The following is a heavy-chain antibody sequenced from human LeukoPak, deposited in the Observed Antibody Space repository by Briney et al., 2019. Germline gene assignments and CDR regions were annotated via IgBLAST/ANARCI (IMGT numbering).Heavy chain of an antibody. Sequence: GGSLRLSCAASGFTFSNYGMHWVRQAPGKGLEWVAFIRYDGSNKYYADSVKGRFTISRDNSKNTLYLQMNSLRAEDTAVYYCAKPGYSGYDGADYWGQGTLVTVSS. CDR1: GFTFSNYG. CDR3: AKPGYSGYDGADY. J-gene: IGHJ4*02. CDR2: IRYDGSNK. D-gene: IGHD5-12*01. V-gene: IGHV3-30*02.